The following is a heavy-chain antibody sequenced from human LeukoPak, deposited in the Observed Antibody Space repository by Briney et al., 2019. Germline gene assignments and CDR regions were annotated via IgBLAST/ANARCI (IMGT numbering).Heavy chain of an antibody. CDR1: GYTFTGYY. D-gene: IGHD1-26*01. J-gene: IGHJ4*02. CDR3: AREARWELRNFDY. V-gene: IGHV1-2*02. CDR2: INPNSGGT. Sequence: GASVTVSCKASGYTFTGYYMHWVRQAPGQGLEWMGWINPNSGGTNYAQKFQGRVTMTRDTSISTAYMELSRLRSDDTAVYYCAREARWELRNFDYWGQGTLVTVSS.